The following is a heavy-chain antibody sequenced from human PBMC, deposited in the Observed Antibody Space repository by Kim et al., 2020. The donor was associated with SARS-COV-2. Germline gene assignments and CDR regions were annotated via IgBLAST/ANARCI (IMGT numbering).Heavy chain of an antibody. CDR3: ARSIAAALYYYYSYGMDV. Sequence: QGRVTITRDTSASTAYMELSSLRSEDTAVYYCARSIAAALYYYYSYGMDVWGQGTTVTVSS. D-gene: IGHD6-13*01. V-gene: IGHV1-3*01. J-gene: IGHJ6*02.